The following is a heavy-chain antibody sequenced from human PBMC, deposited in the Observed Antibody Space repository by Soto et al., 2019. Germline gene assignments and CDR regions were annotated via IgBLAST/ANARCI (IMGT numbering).Heavy chain of an antibody. CDR2: ISTSGSTI. CDR3: AYGGSCDY. J-gene: IGHJ4*02. Sequence: EVQLVESGGGLVQPGGSLRLSCAASGFSFNTYEMNWVRQAPGRGLEWVSYISTSGSTIYYADSVKGRFTISRDNGKNSLYLQMNSLRAEDTAVYYCAYGGSCDYWGQGTQVTVSS. D-gene: IGHD1-26*01. V-gene: IGHV3-48*03. CDR1: GFSFNTYE.